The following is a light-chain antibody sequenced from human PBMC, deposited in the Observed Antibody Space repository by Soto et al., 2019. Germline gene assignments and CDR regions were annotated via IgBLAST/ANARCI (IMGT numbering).Light chain of an antibody. Sequence: EIVLTQSPGTLSLSPGEGATLSCRASQSVSSNYLAWYQQKPGQAPRLLIYGASSRATGIPDRFGGRGSGTDFTLTISRLEPEDFAVYYCQQYGSSPRTFGKGTKV. J-gene: IGKJ1*01. V-gene: IGKV3-20*01. CDR1: QSVSSNY. CDR3: QQYGSSPRT. CDR2: GAS.